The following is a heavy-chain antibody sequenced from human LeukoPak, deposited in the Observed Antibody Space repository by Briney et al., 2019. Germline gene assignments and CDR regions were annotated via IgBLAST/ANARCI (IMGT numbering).Heavy chain of an antibody. V-gene: IGHV3-33*01. CDR3: AREQYGSDDALDI. D-gene: IGHD4-17*01. CDR2: IWFDGSNK. Sequence: GGSLRLSCAASGFTFSSYGMHWVRPAPGKGLEWVAVIWFDGSNKYYADSVKGRFTVSRDNSKNTMDLQMNGLRAEDTAVYYCAREQYGSDDALDIWGQGTMVTVSS. CDR1: GFTFSSYG. J-gene: IGHJ3*02.